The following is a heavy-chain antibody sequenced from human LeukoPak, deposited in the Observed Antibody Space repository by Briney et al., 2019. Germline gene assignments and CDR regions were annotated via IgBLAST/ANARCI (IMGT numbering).Heavy chain of an antibody. CDR2: IYWDDDK. CDR1: GFSLSTSGVG. V-gene: IGHV2-5*02. Sequence: SGLTPVKPTQTLTLTCTFSGFSLSTSGVGVGWIRQPPGKALEWLALIYWDDDKRYSPSLKSRLTITKDTSKNQVVLTMTNMDPVDTATYYCTHASPQYYDYVWGSYRKYYFDYWGQGTLVTVSS. J-gene: IGHJ4*02. CDR3: THASPQYYDYVWGSYRKYYFDY. D-gene: IGHD3-16*02.